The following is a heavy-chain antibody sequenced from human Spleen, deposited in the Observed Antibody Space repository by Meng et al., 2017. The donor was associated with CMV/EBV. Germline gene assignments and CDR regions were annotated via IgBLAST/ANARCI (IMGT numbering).Heavy chain of an antibody. J-gene: IGHJ4*02. V-gene: IGHV4-39*01. CDR3: ARRRWQQLNEFDY. CDR1: GGSISSIIYY. D-gene: IGHD6-13*01. Sequence: SETLSLTCTLSGGSISSIIYYWGWTRQPPGKGLEWIGSIYYSGSTYYNPSLKSRVTISVDTSKNQFSLKLTSVTAADTAVYYCARRRWQQLNEFDYWGQGTLVTVSS. CDR2: IYYSGST.